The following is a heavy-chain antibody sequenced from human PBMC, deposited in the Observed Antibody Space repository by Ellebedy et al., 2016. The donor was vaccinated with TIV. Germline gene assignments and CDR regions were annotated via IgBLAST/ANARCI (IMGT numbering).Heavy chain of an antibody. Sequence: AASVKVSCKASGYTFTGSFIHWVRQAPGQGLEWMGWINPNGGGTNYAQKFQVRVTMTRDTSISTAYMELSRLKSDDTAVYYCAREGGGFEMDVWGQGTTVTVSS. CDR1: GYTFTGSF. D-gene: IGHD5-12*01. CDR3: AREGGGFEMDV. V-gene: IGHV1-2*02. J-gene: IGHJ6*02. CDR2: INPNGGGT.